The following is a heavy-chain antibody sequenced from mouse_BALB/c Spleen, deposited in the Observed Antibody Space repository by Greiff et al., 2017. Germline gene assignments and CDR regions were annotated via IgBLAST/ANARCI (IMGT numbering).Heavy chain of an antibody. J-gene: IGHJ2*01. CDR1: GFAFSSYD. Sequence: EVKLVESGGGLVKPGGSLKLSCAASGFAFSSYDMSWVRQTPEKRLEWVAYISSGGGSTYYPDTVKGRFTISRDNAKNTLYLQMSSLKSEDTAMYYCARQLGPYYFDYWGQGTTLTVSS. CDR3: ARQLGPYYFDY. D-gene: IGHD3-1*01. V-gene: IGHV5-12-1*01. CDR2: ISSGGGST.